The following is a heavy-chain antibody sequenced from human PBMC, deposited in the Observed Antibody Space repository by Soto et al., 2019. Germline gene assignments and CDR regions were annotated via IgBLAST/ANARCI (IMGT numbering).Heavy chain of an antibody. Sequence: PSETLSLTCTVSGDSISSSNWWTWVRQPPGKGLEWIGEIHHSGSTNYNPSLKSRVIISVDKSKNQFSLTLTSVTAADTAVYYCVRVGAEWLLSRGDRWFDPWGQGTLVTVSS. D-gene: IGHD2-21*02. CDR3: VRVGAEWLLSRGDRWFDP. V-gene: IGHV4-4*02. CDR1: GDSISSSNW. J-gene: IGHJ5*02. CDR2: IHHSGST.